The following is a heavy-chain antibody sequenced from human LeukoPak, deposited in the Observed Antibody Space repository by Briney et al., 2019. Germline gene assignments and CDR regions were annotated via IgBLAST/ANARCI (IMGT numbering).Heavy chain of an antibody. CDR2: ISTYNGNT. CDR1: GYTFTSYG. J-gene: IGHJ4*02. CDR3: ARDLVGREPYFDY. D-gene: IGHD5-24*01. Sequence: ASVKASCKASGYTFTSYGISWVRQAPGQGLEWMGWISTYNGNTNFAQKLQGRVTMTTDTSTSTAYMELRSLRADDTAVYYCARDLVGREPYFDYWGQGTLVTVSS. V-gene: IGHV1-18*01.